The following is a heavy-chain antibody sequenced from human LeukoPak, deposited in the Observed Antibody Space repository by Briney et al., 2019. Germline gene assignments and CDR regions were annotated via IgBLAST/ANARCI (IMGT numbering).Heavy chain of an antibody. CDR2: IYPGDSDT. CDR1: GYSFTNYW. Sequence: GESLKISCKASGYSFTNYWIGWVRQMPGKGLEWMGVIYPGDSDTTYSPSFQGQVTISVDKSISTAYLQRSSLKASDTAMYYCARHSSAGLITPFDYWGQGTLVTVSS. V-gene: IGHV5-51*01. D-gene: IGHD3/OR15-3a*01. J-gene: IGHJ4*02. CDR3: ARHSSAGLITPFDY.